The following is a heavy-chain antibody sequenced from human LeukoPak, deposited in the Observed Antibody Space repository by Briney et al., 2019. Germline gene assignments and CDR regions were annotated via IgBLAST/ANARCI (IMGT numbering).Heavy chain of an antibody. CDR1: GFTFSSYA. Sequence: HPGGSLRLSCAASGFTFSSYAMSWVRQSTGKGLEWVSSTSGDGRATYYSNSVKGRFTISRDNSRNTLYLQMNSLRAEDTAVYYCAKDRPNYYGSNGHYYRRDGDYWGQGTLVTVSS. CDR2: TSGDGRAT. CDR3: AKDRPNYYGSNGHYYRRDGDY. J-gene: IGHJ4*02. D-gene: IGHD3-22*01. V-gene: IGHV3-23*01.